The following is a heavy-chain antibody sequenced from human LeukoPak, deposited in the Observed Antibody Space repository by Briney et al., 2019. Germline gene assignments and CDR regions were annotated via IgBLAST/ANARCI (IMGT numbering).Heavy chain of an antibody. D-gene: IGHD3-3*01. Sequence: GSLRLSCGASGFTFSSYAMSWVRQAPGKGLEWISAISGSGGSTYYADSVKGRFTISRDNSKNTLYLQMNSLRAEDTAVYYCAKGVARITIFGVVIHYFDYWGQGTLVTVSS. CDR2: ISGSGGST. J-gene: IGHJ4*02. V-gene: IGHV3-23*01. CDR3: AKGVARITIFGVVIHYFDY. CDR1: GFTFSSYA.